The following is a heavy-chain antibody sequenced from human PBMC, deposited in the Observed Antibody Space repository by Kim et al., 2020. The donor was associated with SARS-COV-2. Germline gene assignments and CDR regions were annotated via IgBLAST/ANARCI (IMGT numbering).Heavy chain of an antibody. CDR3: VRGWFGELRGYYGMDV. D-gene: IGHD3-10*01. V-gene: IGHV3-23*01. Sequence: VRGRCTISRNNAKNTLYLQMNSLRAEDTAVYYCVRGWFGELRGYYGMDVWGQGTTVTVSS. J-gene: IGHJ6*02.